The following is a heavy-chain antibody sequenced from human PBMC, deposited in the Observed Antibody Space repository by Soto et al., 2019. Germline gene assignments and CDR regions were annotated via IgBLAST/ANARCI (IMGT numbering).Heavy chain of an antibody. Sequence: EVQLVESGGGLVQPGGSLRLSCAASGFTVSSNYMSWVRQAPGKGLEWVSVIYSGGSTYYADSVMGRLTISRHNSKNTLYLQINSLRAEDTAVYYCARGDYGDYGALDYWGQGTLVTVSS. J-gene: IGHJ4*02. D-gene: IGHD4-17*01. CDR1: GFTVSSNY. V-gene: IGHV3-53*04. CDR3: ARGDYGDYGALDY. CDR2: IYSGGST.